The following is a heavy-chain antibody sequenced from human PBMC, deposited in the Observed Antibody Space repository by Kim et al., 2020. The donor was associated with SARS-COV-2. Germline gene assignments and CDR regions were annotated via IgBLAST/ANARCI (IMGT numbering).Heavy chain of an antibody. V-gene: IGHV3-48*03. D-gene: IGHD2-21*02. CDR3: ARDPADCGGDCWFDY. CDR1: GFTFSSYE. CDR2: ISSSDSTI. Sequence: GGSLRLSCAASGFTFSSYEMNWVRQAPGKGLEWVSYISSSDSTIHYADSVKGRFTISRDNAKNSLYLQMNSLRAEDTAVYYCARDPADCGGDCWFDYWG. J-gene: IGHJ4*01.